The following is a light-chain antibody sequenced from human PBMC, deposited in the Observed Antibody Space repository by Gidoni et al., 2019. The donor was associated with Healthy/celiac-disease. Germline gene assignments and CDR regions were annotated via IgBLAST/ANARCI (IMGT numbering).Light chain of an antibody. CDR1: QGISNS. J-gene: IGKJ1*01. Sequence: DIQMTQSPSSLSASVGDRVTITCRASQGISNSLAWYQQKPGKAPKLLLYAASRLESGVPSRFSGSGSGTDYTLTISSLHPEDFATYYCQQYYSTLRTFXXXTKVEIK. CDR2: AAS. V-gene: IGKV1-NL1*01. CDR3: QQYYSTLRT.